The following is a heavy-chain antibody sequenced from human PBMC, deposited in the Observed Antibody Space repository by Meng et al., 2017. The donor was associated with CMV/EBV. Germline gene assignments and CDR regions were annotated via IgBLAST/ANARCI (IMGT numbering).Heavy chain of an antibody. J-gene: IGHJ6*02. Sequence: GGSLRLSCAASGFTVSSNYMSWVRQAPGKGLEWVSVIYSGGSTYYADSVKGRFTISRDNSKNTLYLQMNSLSAEDTAVYYCAREPGYCSSTSCYTSHYYYGMDVWGQGTTVTVSS. CDR2: IYSGGST. CDR3: AREPGYCSSTSCYTSHYYYGMDV. CDR1: GFTVSSNY. V-gene: IGHV3-66*02. D-gene: IGHD2-2*02.